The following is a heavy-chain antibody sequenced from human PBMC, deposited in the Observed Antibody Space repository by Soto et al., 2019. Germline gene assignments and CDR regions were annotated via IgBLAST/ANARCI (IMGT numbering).Heavy chain of an antibody. CDR1: GYTFTSYD. CDR2: MNPNSGNT. CDR3: ARAYYDFWSGHYVWGVGPRGGMGV. D-gene: IGHD3-3*01. J-gene: IGHJ6*02. Sequence: ASVKVSCKASGYTFTSYDINWVRQATGQGLEWMGWMNPNSGNTGYAQKFQGRVTMTRNTSISTAYMELSSLRSEDTAVYYCARAYYDFWSGHYVWGVGPRGGMGVWGQGTTVTVSS. V-gene: IGHV1-8*01.